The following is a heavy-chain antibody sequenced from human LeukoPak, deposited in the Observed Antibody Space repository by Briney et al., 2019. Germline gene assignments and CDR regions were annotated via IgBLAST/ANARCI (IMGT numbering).Heavy chain of an antibody. J-gene: IGHJ4*02. V-gene: IGHV3-74*01. CDR1: GFTFDEYG. Sequence: PGGSLRLSCAASGFTFDEYGMSWVRQAPGKGLVWVSRINSDGSSTTYADSVKGRFTISRDNAKNTMYLQMNTLRAEDTAVYYCASSYNYGFPYWGQGTLVTVSS. D-gene: IGHD1-20*01. CDR2: INSDGSST. CDR3: ASSYNYGFPY.